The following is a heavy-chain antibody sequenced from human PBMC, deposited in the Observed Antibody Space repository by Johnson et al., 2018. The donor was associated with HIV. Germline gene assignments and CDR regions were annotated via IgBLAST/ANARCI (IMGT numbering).Heavy chain of an antibody. CDR3: ASALCTWGAFDI. Sequence: QVRLVESGGGLVKPGGSLRLSCAASGFTFSSYAMHWVRQAPGKGLEWVAVISYDGSNKYYADSVKGRFTIYRDNSKNTLYLQMNSLRAEDTAVYYCASALCTWGAFDIWGQGTMVTVSS. J-gene: IGHJ3*02. CDR1: GFTFSSYA. D-gene: IGHD2-8*01. V-gene: IGHV3-30-3*01. CDR2: ISYDGSNK.